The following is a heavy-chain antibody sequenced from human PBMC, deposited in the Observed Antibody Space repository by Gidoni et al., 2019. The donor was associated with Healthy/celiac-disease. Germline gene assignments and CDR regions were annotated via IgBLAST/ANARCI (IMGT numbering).Heavy chain of an antibody. CDR2: IYYSGST. J-gene: IGHJ4*02. V-gene: IGHV4-39*01. D-gene: IGHD1-7*01. CDR1: GGSISSSSYY. Sequence: QLQLQESGPGLVKPSETLSLTCTVSGGSISSSSYYWGWIRQPPGKGLEWIGSIYYSGSTYYNPSLKSRVTISVDTSKNQFSLKLSSVTAADTAVYYCVLIPGGLDLHDYWGQGTLVTVSS. CDR3: VLIPGGLDLHDY.